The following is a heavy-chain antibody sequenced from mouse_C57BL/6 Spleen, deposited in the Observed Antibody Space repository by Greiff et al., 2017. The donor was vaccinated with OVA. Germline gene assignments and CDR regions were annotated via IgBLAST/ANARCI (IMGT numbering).Heavy chain of an antibody. Sequence: QVQLQQPGAELVKPGASVKLSCKASGYTFTSYWMQWVKQRPGQGLEWIGEIDPSDSYPNYNQKFKGQATLTVDTSSTTAYMQLSSLTSEDSAVYYCARPCCGRSYYFDDWGQGTTLTVSS. CDR3: ARPCCGRSYYFDD. V-gene: IGHV1-50*01. D-gene: IGHD1-1*01. CDR1: GYTFTSYW. J-gene: IGHJ2*01. CDR2: IDPSDSYP.